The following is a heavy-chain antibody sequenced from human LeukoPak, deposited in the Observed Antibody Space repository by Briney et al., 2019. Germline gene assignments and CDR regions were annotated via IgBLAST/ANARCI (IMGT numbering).Heavy chain of an antibody. D-gene: IGHD3-10*01. CDR1: GFTFSNAW. J-gene: IGHJ4*02. CDR3: ARDALWFGVSKEGFFDY. CDR2: IKQDGSEK. V-gene: IGHV3-7*01. Sequence: GGSLRLSCAASGFTFSNAWMSWVRQAPGKGLEWVANIKQDGSEKYYVDSVKGRFTISRDNAKNSLYLQMNSLRAEDTAVCYCARDALWFGVSKEGFFDYWGQGTLVTVSS.